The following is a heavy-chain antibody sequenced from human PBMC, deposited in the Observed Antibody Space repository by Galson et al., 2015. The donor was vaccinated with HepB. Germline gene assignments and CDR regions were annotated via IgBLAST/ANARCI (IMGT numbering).Heavy chain of an antibody. CDR3: ARDPPPNYYDSSGYYYPFDY. J-gene: IGHJ4*02. D-gene: IGHD3-22*01. CDR2: INPSGGST. CDR1: GYTFTSYY. V-gene: IGHV1-46*01. Sequence: SVKVSCKASGYTFTSYYMHWVRQAPGQGLEWMGIINPSGGSTGYAQKFQGRVTMTRDTSTSTVYMELSSLRSEDTAVYYCARDPPPNYYDSSGYYYPFDYWGQGTLVTVSS.